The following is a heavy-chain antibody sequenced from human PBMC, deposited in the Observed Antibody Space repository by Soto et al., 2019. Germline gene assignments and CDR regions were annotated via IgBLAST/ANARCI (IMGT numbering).Heavy chain of an antibody. Sequence: QVQLVQSGAEVKKPGASVKVSCEASGYTFTNYAIHWVRQAPGQRHEYMGWINAGNGDTKSSQKFQGRVTIFRDTSASTAYMELSSLRSEDTAVYYCAREDSLGGDTFDIWGQGTMVTVSS. V-gene: IGHV1-3*01. D-gene: IGHD2-15*01. CDR3: AREDSLGGDTFDI. J-gene: IGHJ3*02. CDR2: INAGNGDT. CDR1: GYTFTNYA.